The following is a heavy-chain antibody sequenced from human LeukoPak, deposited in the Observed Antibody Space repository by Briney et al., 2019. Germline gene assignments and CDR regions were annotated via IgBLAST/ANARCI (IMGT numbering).Heavy chain of an antibody. V-gene: IGHV3-30*02. D-gene: IGHD5-18*01. J-gene: IGHJ6*03. Sequence: GGSLRLSCAASGFTFRSYGIHWVRQAPGKGLEWVTFIQYDGSNKYYADSVKGRFTISRDNSKNTLYLQMNSLKTEDTAVYYCARSGYSYGYSYYYYMDVWGKGTTVTISS. CDR2: IQYDGSNK. CDR3: ARSGYSYGYSYYYYMDV. CDR1: GFTFRSYG.